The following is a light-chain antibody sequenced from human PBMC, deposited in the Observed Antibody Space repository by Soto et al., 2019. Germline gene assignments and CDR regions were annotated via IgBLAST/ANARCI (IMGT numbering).Light chain of an antibody. CDR2: DAS. V-gene: IGKV1-5*01. CDR1: QSISSW. CDR3: QQSNSYPWT. J-gene: IGKJ1*01. Sequence: DIQRTQSPSTLSASVGDRVTITCRASQSISSWLAWYQQKTGKAPELVIYDASSLESGVPSRFSGSGSGTEFTLTISSLQTDDCATYDGQQSNSYPWTRGQGSKV.